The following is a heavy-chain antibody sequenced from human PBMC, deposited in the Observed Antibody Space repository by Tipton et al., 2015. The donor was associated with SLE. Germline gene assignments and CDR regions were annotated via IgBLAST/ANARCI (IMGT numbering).Heavy chain of an antibody. Sequence: TLSLTCTVSGYSISSGYYWGWIRQPPGKGLEWIGEINHSGSTNYNPSLKSRVTISVDTSKNQFSLKLSSVTAADTAVYYCASYGEVWYFDLWGRGTLVTVSS. J-gene: IGHJ2*01. CDR2: INHSGST. CDR1: GYSISSGYY. V-gene: IGHV4-38-2*02. D-gene: IGHD4/OR15-4a*01. CDR3: ASYGEVWYFDL.